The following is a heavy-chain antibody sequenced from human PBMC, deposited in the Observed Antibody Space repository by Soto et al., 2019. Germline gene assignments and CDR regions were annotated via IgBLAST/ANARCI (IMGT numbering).Heavy chain of an antibody. Sequence: PGGSLRLSCAASGFTVSSNYMSWVRQAPGKGLEWVSVIYSGGSTYYADAVKGRFTISRDNSKNMLYLEMNSLRVEDTALYYCARDGIGSVAFWGYLEYWGQGTLVTVSS. CDR2: IYSGGST. D-gene: IGHD3-16*01. J-gene: IGHJ4*02. V-gene: IGHV3-66*01. CDR3: ARDGIGSVAFWGYLEY. CDR1: GFTVSSNY.